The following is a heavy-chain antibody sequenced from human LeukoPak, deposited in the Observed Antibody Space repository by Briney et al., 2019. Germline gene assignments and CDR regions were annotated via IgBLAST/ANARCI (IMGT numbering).Heavy chain of an antibody. J-gene: IGHJ5*02. CDR3: ARGMGYYGSGTLWWFDP. Sequence: SSETLSLTCAAYGGSFSGYYWSWIRQPPGKGLEWIGEINHSGSTNYNPSLKSRVTISVDTSKNQFSLKLSSVTAADTAVYYCARGMGYYGSGTLWWFDPWGQGTLVTVSS. V-gene: IGHV4-34*01. D-gene: IGHD3-10*01. CDR1: GGSFSGYY. CDR2: INHSGST.